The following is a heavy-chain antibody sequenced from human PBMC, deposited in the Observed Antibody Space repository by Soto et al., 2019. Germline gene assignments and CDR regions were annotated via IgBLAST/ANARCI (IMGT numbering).Heavy chain of an antibody. CDR1: GYTFSMHA. CDR2: INAGNGDT. V-gene: IGHV1-3*01. D-gene: IGHD1-7*01. CDR3: ARDEGGWNSIEGGFVKFILDY. J-gene: IGHJ4*02. Sequence: ASVKVSCKTSGYTFSMHAIHWVRQAPGQGLEWMGWINAGNGDTKYSEKFQDRVAITRDAYASAANMEVRSLRSEDTAIYYCARDEGGWNSIEGGFVKFILDYWGEGSVVTNSS.